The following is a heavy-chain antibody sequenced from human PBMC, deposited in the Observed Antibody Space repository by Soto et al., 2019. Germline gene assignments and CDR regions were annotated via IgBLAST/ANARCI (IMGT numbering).Heavy chain of an antibody. D-gene: IGHD3-3*01. V-gene: IGHV1-18*01. Sequence: ASVKVSCKASGYTFTSYGISWVRQAPGQGLEWMGWISAYNGNTNYAQKLQGRVTITRDMSTSTAYMELSSLRSEDTAVYYCAADGRTRVTIFGVTTSYYGMDVWGQGTTVTVSS. CDR1: GYTFTSYG. CDR3: AADGRTRVTIFGVTTSYYGMDV. J-gene: IGHJ6*02. CDR2: ISAYNGNT.